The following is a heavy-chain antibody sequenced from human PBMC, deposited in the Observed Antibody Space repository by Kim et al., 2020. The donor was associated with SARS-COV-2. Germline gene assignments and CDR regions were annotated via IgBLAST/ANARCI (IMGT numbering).Heavy chain of an antibody. D-gene: IGHD6-19*01. V-gene: IGHV4-34*01. J-gene: IGHJ6*02. CDR2: INHSGST. CDR3: PVSSGWYYYYGMDV. CDR1: GGSFSGYY. Sequence: SETLSLTCAVYGGSFSGYYWSWIRQPPGKGLEWIGEINHSGSTNYNPSLKSRVTISVDTSKNQFSLKLSSVTAADTAVYYCPVSSGWYYYYGMDVWVQGT.